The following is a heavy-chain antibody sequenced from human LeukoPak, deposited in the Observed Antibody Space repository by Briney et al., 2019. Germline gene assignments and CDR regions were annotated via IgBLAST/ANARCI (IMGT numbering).Heavy chain of an antibody. Sequence: GGSLRLSCAASGFTFSSYAMSWVRQAPGKGLEWVSAISGSGGSTYYADSVKGRFTIYRDNSKNTLYLQMNSLRAEDTAVYYCAKVLADYYYDSSGYYQYWGQGTLVTVSS. V-gene: IGHV3-23*01. D-gene: IGHD3-22*01. CDR2: ISGSGGST. CDR1: GFTFSSYA. J-gene: IGHJ4*02. CDR3: AKVLADYYYDSSGYYQY.